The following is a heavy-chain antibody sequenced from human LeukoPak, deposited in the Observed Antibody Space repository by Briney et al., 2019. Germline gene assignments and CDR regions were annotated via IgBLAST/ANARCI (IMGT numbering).Heavy chain of an antibody. V-gene: IGHV3-20*01. D-gene: IGHD3-3*01. Sequence: GGSLRLSCAASGFTFSSYAMSWVRQAPGKGLEWVSGINWNGGSTGYADSVKGRFTISRDNAKNSLYLQMNSLRAEDTALYHCARGGYYDFWSGYYAFDYWGQGTLVTVSS. CDR1: GFTFSSYA. CDR2: INWNGGST. CDR3: ARGGYYDFWSGYYAFDY. J-gene: IGHJ4*02.